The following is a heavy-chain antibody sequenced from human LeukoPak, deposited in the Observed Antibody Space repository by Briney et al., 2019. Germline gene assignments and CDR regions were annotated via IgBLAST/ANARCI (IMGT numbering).Heavy chain of an antibody. CDR2: IWFDGSNK. V-gene: IGHV3-33*01. D-gene: IGHD3-3*01. CDR1: GFTFSGYG. CDR3: TRDFWWPGGMGY. Sequence: GGSLRLSCAASGFTFSGYGMHWVRQAPGKGLEWVAVIWFDGSNKYYADSVKGRFTISRDNSRNTLYLQMNSLRVEDTAVYYCTRDFWWPGGMGYWGQGTLVTVSS. J-gene: IGHJ4*02.